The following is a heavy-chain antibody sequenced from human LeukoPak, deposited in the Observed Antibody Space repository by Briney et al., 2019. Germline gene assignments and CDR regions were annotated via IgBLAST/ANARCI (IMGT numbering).Heavy chain of an antibody. CDR2: IYYSGST. V-gene: IGHV4-59*01. CDR3: ARIDSSGSYGGDWFDP. J-gene: IGHJ5*02. CDR1: GGSISSYY. D-gene: IGHD6-19*01. Sequence: SETLSLTCTVSGGSISSYYWSWIRQPPGKGLEGIGYIYYSGSTNYNPSLKSRVTISVDTSKNQFSLKLSSVTAADTAVYYCARIDSSGSYGGDWFDPWGQGTLVTVSS.